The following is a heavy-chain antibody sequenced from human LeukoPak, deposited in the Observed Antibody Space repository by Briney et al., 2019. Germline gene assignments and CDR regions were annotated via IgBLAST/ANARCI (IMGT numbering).Heavy chain of an antibody. J-gene: IGHJ6*03. Sequence: GASVKVSCKASGYTFTSYAMNWVRQAPGQGLEWMGWINTNTGNPTYAQGFTGRFVFSLDTSVSTAYLQISSLKAEDTAVYYCASQGLTNYDFWSGYHYYYYYMDVWGKGTTVTVSS. CDR2: INTNTGNP. CDR1: GYTFTSYA. V-gene: IGHV7-4-1*02. D-gene: IGHD3-3*01. CDR3: ASQGLTNYDFWSGYHYYYYYMDV.